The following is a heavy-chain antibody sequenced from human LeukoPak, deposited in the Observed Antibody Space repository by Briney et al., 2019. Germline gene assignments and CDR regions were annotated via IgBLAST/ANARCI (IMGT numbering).Heavy chain of an antibody. J-gene: IGHJ4*02. CDR1: GFTFDDYA. CDR2: ISWNSGTI. CDR3: AKRSAAGTVGYFDY. Sequence: GGSLRLSCAASGFTFDDYAMHWVRQAPGKGLEWVSGISWNSGTIYYADSVKGRFTTSRDDAKNSPYLQMNSLRPEDTALYYCAKRSAAGTVGYFDYWGQGTLVTVSS. V-gene: IGHV3-9*01. D-gene: IGHD6-13*01.